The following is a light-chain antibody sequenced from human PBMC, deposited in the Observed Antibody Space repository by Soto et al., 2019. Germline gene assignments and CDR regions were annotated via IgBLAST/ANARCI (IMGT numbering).Light chain of an antibody. J-gene: IGKJ2*01. Sequence: DIVMTQSPDSLPVSLGETATINCKSSQSVFSSANSKNFLAWYQQRPGQPPNLLIYWASTRESGVPHRFSGSGSGTDFTLTISSLQAEDVAGYYCQQYYSNPYTFGQGTKLEIK. CDR1: QSVFSSANSKNF. V-gene: IGKV4-1*01. CDR2: WAS. CDR3: QQYYSNPYT.